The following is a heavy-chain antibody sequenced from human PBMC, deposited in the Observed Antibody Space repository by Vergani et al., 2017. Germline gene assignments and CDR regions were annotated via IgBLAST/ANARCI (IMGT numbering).Heavy chain of an antibody. J-gene: IGHJ4*02. CDR1: GGTFSSYA. D-gene: IGHD1-26*01. Sequence: QVQLVQSGAEVKKPGSSVKVSCKASGGTFSSYAISWVRQARGQGLEWMGWIIPIFGTANYAQKFQGRVTITADESTSTAYMELSSLRSEDTAVYYCARAPYSGSHPIDYGGQGTLVTVSS. V-gene: IGHV1-69*13. CDR3: ARAPYSGSHPIDY. CDR2: IIPIFGTA.